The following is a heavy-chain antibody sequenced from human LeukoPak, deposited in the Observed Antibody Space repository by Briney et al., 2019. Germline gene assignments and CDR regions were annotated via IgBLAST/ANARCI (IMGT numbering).Heavy chain of an antibody. CDR2: ISAYNGNT. Sequence: GASVKVSCKTSGYTFTNYGLSWVRQAPGQGLEWMGWISAYNGNTNYAQKLQGRVTMTTDTSTSTAYMELRSLRSDDTAVYYCARGGEEIFGVVIVSPDYYYYMDVWGKGATVTVSS. CDR3: ARGGEEIFGVVIVSPDYYYYMDV. D-gene: IGHD3-3*01. V-gene: IGHV1-18*01. CDR1: GYTFTNYG. J-gene: IGHJ6*03.